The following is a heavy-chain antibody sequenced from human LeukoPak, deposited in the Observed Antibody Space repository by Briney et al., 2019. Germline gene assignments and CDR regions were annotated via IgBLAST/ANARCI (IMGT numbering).Heavy chain of an antibody. J-gene: IGHJ4*02. CDR2: ISNNGGYI. Sequence: GGSLRLFCAASGFTFSNSAVSWVRQAPGKGLEWVSAISNNGGYIYYADSVKGRFTISRDNAKNSLYLQMNSLRAEDTAVYYSARTSCSGGSCYFAFDYWGQGTLVTVSS. CDR3: ARTSCSGGSCYFAFDY. CDR1: GFTFSNSA. V-gene: IGHV3-21*01. D-gene: IGHD2-15*01.